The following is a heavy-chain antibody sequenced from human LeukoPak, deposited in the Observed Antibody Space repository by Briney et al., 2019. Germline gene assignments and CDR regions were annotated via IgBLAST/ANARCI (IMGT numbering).Heavy chain of an antibody. V-gene: IGHV4-39*07. CDR3: ARGPLRFLEWPFDP. Sequence: PSETLSLTCTVSGDSISSGDYYWSWIRQPPGKGLEWIGEINHSGSTNYNPSLKSRVTISVDTSKNQFSLKLSSVTAADTAVYYCARGPLRFLEWPFDPWGQGTLVTVSS. CDR2: INHSGST. CDR1: GDSISSGDYY. D-gene: IGHD3-3*01. J-gene: IGHJ5*02.